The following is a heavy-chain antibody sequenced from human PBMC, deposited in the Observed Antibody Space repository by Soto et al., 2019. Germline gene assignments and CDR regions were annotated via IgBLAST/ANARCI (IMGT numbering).Heavy chain of an antibody. CDR2: IYSSGRT. J-gene: IGHJ4*02. CDR1: NGSISSYY. CDR3: ARGLTGSPIPGEY. V-gene: IGHV4-59*01. D-gene: IGHD3-16*01. Sequence: QVQLQESGPGLVKLSETLSLTCIVSNGSISSYYWSWFRQPPGKGLEWIGSIYSSGRTNYNPSLKSRVTISVDTSKNQFSLRLSYVTAADTAVYYCARGLTGSPIPGEYWGQGTLVTVSS.